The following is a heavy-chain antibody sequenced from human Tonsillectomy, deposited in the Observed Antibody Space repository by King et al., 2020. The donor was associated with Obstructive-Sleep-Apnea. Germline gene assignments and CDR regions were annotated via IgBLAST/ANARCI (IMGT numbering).Heavy chain of an antibody. D-gene: IGHD3-22*01. CDR3: ARNNYYDSSGYRSWYIDL. J-gene: IGHJ2*01. CDR1: GGSISSYY. CDR2: IYYSGST. Sequence: HVQLQESGPGLVKPSETLSLTCTVSGGSISSYYWSWIRQPPGKGLEWIGYIYYSGSTNYNPSLNSRVTISVDTSKNQFSLKLSSVTAADTAVYYCARNNYYDSSGYRSWYIDLWGRGTLVTVSS. V-gene: IGHV4-59*08.